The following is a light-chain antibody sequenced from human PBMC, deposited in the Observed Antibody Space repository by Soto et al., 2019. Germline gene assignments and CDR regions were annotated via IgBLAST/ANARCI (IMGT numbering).Light chain of an antibody. CDR2: AVN. CDR1: GSDVGGYNY. CDR3: NSYTSSSTLV. Sequence: QAVVTQPASVSGSPGQSITISCTGTGSDVGGYNYVSWYQHHPGKAPKLIIYAVNERPSGVSNRFSGSKSGNTASLTISGLQPEDEADYYCNSYTSSSTLVFGTGTKLTVL. J-gene: IGLJ1*01. V-gene: IGLV2-14*03.